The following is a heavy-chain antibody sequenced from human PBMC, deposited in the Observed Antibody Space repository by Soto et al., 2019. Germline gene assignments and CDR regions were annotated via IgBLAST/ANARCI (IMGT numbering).Heavy chain of an antibody. CDR2: INPNSGGT. CDR1: GYTFTGYY. D-gene: IGHD2-15*01. V-gene: IGHV1-2*02. J-gene: IGHJ4*02. CDR3: ASTENCSGGSCYPLGRFDY. Sequence: ASVKVSCKASGYTFTGYYMHWVRQAPGQGLEWMGWINPNSGGTNYAQKFQGRVTMTRDTSISTAYMELSRLRSDDTAVYYCASTENCSGGSCYPLGRFDYWGQGTLVTVSS.